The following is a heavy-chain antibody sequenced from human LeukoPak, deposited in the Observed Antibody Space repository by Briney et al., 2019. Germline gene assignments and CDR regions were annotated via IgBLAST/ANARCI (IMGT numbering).Heavy chain of an antibody. CDR3: ASDRIAAAGQLYNWFDP. CDR2: INPNSGGT. V-gene: IGHV1-2*06. J-gene: IGHJ5*02. CDR1: GYTFTGYY. Sequence: ASVKVSCKASGYTFTGYYMHWVRQAPGQGLEWMGRINPNSGGTNYAQKFQGRATTTRDTSISTAYMELSRLRSDDTAVYYCASDRIAAAGQLYNWFDPWGQGTLVTVSS. D-gene: IGHD6-13*01.